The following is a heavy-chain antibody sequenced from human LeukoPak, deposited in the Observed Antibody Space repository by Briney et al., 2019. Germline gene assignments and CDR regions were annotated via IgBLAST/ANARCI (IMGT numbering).Heavy chain of an antibody. CDR2: IKSKTDGGTT. D-gene: IGHD3-22*01. J-gene: IGHJ4*02. Sequence: GGSLRLSCAASGFTFSNAWMSWVRQAPGKGLEWVGRIKSKTDGGTTEYAAPVKGRFTISRDDSKNTLYLQMNSLKAADTAMYYFTPLDYDGSGYYLDLWGQGTLVTVSS. CDR1: GFTFSNAW. CDR3: TPLDYDGSGYYLDL. V-gene: IGHV3-15*01.